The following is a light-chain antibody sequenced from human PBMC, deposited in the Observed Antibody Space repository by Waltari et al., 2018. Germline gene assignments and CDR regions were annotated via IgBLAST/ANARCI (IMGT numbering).Light chain of an antibody. Sequence: DIQMTQSPSALSASVGDRVTITCRASESISRYLNWYQQKPGKAPRLLRYAASNLQSGVPATVTDNQSGTDLALTMSSLQPEDFGTFYCQQSYGNPITFGQGTRLEVK. CDR1: ESISRY. CDR2: AAS. J-gene: IGKJ5*01. CDR3: QQSYGNPIT. V-gene: IGKV1-39*01.